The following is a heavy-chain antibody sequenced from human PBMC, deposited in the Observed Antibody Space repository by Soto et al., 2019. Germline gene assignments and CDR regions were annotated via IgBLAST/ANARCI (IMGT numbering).Heavy chain of an antibody. J-gene: IGHJ4*02. Sequence: QITLKESGPTLVKPTQTLTLTCTFSGFSLSTSGVGVGWIRQPPGKDLEWLALIYWDDDKRYSPSLKSSLTVTKDTSKIQLVLRMTNMDPVDTDTDYCAHRRNTMMPPDYWGQGTLVTVSS. CDR1: GFSLSTSGVG. CDR3: AHRRNTMMPPDY. D-gene: IGHD3-22*01. V-gene: IGHV2-5*02. CDR2: IYWDDDK.